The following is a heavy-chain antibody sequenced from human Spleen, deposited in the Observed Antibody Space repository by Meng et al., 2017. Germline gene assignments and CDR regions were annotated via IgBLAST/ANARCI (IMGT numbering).Heavy chain of an antibody. V-gene: IGHV4-34*04. CDR3: DCGSSTMHILFDV. CDR2: TNNSTGT. D-gene: IGHD2-21*01. Sequence: VLLEVGAGGGLVPPGALPLPCFVSGGFFCNYFCRWIVQPPAEGVEGFGSTNNSTGTNDNQSVARRATISVATYNTKISLKLRSVTAADSDAAVCDCGSSTMHILFDVWGRGTLVTVSS. J-gene: IGHJ4*01. CDR1: GGFFCNYF.